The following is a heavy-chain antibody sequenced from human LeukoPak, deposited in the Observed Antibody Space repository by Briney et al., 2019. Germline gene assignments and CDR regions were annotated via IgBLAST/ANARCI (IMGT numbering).Heavy chain of an antibody. Sequence: GGSLRLSCAVSGFTFSSYSMNWVRQAPGKGLEWVSSISISSSYIYYADSVKGRFTISRDNAKNSLYLQMNSLRAEDTAVYYCAREYYDILTGYSRRYYYMDVWGKGTTVTVSS. CDR2: ISISSSYI. D-gene: IGHD3-9*01. J-gene: IGHJ6*03. CDR1: GFTFSSYS. CDR3: AREYYDILTGYSRRYYYMDV. V-gene: IGHV3-21*01.